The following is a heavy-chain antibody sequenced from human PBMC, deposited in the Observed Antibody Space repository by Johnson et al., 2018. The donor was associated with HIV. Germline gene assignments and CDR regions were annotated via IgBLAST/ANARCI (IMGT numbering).Heavy chain of an antibody. Sequence: VESGGGLVQPGGSLRLSCAASGFTFSSYWMHWVRQAPGKGLEWVSGISWNSGSIGYAASVKGRFTISRDNAKNSLYLQMNSLRAEDTALYYCAKDRNYGSGSYPDVFDIWGQGTMVTVSS. CDR1: GFTFSSYW. CDR2: ISWNSGSI. D-gene: IGHD3-10*01. J-gene: IGHJ3*02. V-gene: IGHV3-9*01. CDR3: AKDRNYGSGSYPDVFDI.